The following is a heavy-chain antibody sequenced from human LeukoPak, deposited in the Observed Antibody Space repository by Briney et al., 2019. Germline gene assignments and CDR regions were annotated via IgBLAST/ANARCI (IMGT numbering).Heavy chain of an antibody. J-gene: IGHJ4*02. V-gene: IGHV3-21*04. CDR3: AIAPDRAN. CDR2: ISSSSSYI. Sequence: KAGGSLRLSCAASGFTFSSYSMTWVRQAPGKGLEWVSSISSSSSYIYYADSVKGRFTISRDNAKNSLYLQMNSLRAEDTAVYYCAIAPDRANWGQGTLVTVSS. CDR1: GFTFSSYS.